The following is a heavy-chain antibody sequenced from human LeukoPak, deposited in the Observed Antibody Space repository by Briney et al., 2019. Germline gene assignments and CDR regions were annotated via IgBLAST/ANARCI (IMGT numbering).Heavy chain of an antibody. CDR1: GGSSSTYY. Sequence: SETLSLTCTLSGGSSSTYYWGWIRQPPGKGLEWIGYIYHSGSTNYNPSLKSRVTISVDTSKNQFSLKLSSVTAADTAVYYCARGGGYASPIGYWGQGALVTVSS. CDR3: ARGGGYASPIGY. D-gene: IGHD5-12*01. V-gene: IGHV4-59*01. J-gene: IGHJ4*02. CDR2: IYHSGST.